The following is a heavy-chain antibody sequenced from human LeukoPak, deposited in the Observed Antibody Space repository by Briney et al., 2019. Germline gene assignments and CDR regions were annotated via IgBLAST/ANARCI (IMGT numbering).Heavy chain of an antibody. D-gene: IGHD2-21*01. J-gene: IGHJ4*02. CDR1: GFTVSSNY. CDR2: IYSSGYT. V-gene: IGHV3-53*01. Sequence: GGSLRLSCAASGFTVSSNYMRWVRQAPGKGLEWVSVIYSSGYTYYADSVKGRFTISRDDSKNTVYLQMNSLRAEDTAVYYCSRVASGNYFDYWGQGTLVTVSS. CDR3: SRVASGNYFDY.